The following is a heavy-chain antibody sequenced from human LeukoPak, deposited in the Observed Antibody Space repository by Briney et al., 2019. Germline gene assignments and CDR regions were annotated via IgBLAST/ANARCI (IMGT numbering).Heavy chain of an antibody. J-gene: IGHJ4*02. Sequence: PGGSLRLSCAASGFTFSSYWMSWVRQAPGKGLEWVANINQDGSEKYYVDSVMGRFTISRDNAKNSLYLQMNSLRAEDTAVYYCARAPEGSGSSYYFDYWGQGTLVTVSS. CDR3: ARAPEGSGSSYYFDY. CDR1: GFTFSSYW. D-gene: IGHD3-10*01. V-gene: IGHV3-7*01. CDR2: INQDGSEK.